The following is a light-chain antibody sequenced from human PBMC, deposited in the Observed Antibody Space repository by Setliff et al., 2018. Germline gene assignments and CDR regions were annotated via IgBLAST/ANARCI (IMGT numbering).Light chain of an antibody. CDR2: EVS. J-gene: IGLJ1*01. V-gene: IGLV2-8*01. CDR3: SSYAGSNNPYV. Sequence: QSALTQPPSASGSPGQSVTISCTGTSSDVGGYNYVSWYQPHPGKAPKLMIYEVSKRPSGVPDRFSGSKSGNTASLTVSGLQAEDEADYYCSSYAGSNNPYVFGTGTKVTVL. CDR1: SSDVGGYNY.